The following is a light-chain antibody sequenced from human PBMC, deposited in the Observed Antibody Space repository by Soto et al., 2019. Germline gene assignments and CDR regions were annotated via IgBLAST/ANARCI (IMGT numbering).Light chain of an antibody. CDR2: KAS. J-gene: IGKJ1*01. V-gene: IGKV1-5*03. CDR3: QQYNSCWT. Sequence: DIQMTQSPSTLSASVGDRVTITCRASQSITTSLAWYQQKPGKAPKLLIYKASSLESGVPARFSGSGSGTKFTLTISSLQPDDFATYYCQQYNSCWTFGQGTKVDIK. CDR1: QSITTS.